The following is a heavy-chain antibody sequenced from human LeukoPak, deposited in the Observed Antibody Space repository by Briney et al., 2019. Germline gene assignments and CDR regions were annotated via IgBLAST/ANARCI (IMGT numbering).Heavy chain of an antibody. J-gene: IGHJ5*02. CDR3: ARLTIAARPISWFDP. V-gene: IGHV1-2*02. CDR2: INPNSGGT. CDR1: GYTFTRYY. D-gene: IGHD6-6*01. Sequence: ASVTVSCKASGYTFTRYYMHWVRQAPGQGLEWMGWINPNSGGTNYAQKFQGRVTMTRDTSISTAYMELSRLRSDDTAVYYCARLTIAARPISWFDPWGQGTLVTVSS.